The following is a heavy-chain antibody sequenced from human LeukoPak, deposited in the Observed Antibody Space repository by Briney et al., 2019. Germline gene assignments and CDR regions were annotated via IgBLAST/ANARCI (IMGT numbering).Heavy chain of an antibody. CDR1: GFTFSSYA. CDR3: AKPRITMIVVVIISAFDY. J-gene: IGHJ4*02. D-gene: IGHD3-22*01. V-gene: IGHV3-23*01. Sequence: GGSLRLSCAASGFTFSSYAMSWVRQAPGKGLEWVSAISGSGGSTYYADSVKGRFTISRDNSKNTLYLQMNSLRAEDTAVYYCAKPRITMIVVVIISAFDYWGQGTLVTVSS. CDR2: ISGSGGST.